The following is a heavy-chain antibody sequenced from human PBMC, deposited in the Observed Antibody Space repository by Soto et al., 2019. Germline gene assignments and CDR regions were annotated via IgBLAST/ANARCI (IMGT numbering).Heavy chain of an antibody. J-gene: IGHJ3*02. CDR2: IYWNDDK. V-gene: IGHV2-5*01. Sequence: QITLKESGPTLVKPTQTLTLTCTFSRFSLSTTGVGVSWIRQPPGKALEWLALIYWNDDKSYSPSLKSRLTTTQDTSKDQVVLTMTNMDAVHTATYYCAHSVTVFVVVTPYDAFYIWGQGTMVTVSS. CDR1: RFSLSTTGVG. D-gene: IGHD3-3*01. CDR3: AHSVTVFVVVTPYDAFYI.